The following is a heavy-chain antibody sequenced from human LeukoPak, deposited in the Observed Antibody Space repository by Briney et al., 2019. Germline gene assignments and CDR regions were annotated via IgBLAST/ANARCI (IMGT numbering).Heavy chain of an antibody. V-gene: IGHV3-43*02. CDR1: GINFADYA. J-gene: IGHJ4*02. CDR3: AKESGKFDY. Sequence: GGSLRLSCVVSGINFADYAMHWVRQPPGKGLEWVSLISADGGSTFSADSVKGRFSISKDNSKNSLYLQMNSLRSEDTAMYYCAKESGKFDYWGQGTLVAVSS. CDR2: ISADGGST.